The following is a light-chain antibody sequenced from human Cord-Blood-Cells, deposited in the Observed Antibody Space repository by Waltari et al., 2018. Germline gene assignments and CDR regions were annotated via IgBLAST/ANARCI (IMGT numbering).Light chain of an antibody. CDR2: EIS. CDR1: SSDVGVYNY. CDR3: SSYAGSNNGV. J-gene: IGLJ3*02. V-gene: IGLV2-8*01. Sequence: QSALNHPPSAAGSTGQSVTLSCTGTSSDVGVYNYVSWYQQHPGKAPKLMIYEISNRPSGVPDRFSASKSGNTASLTVSGLQAEDEADYYCSSYAGSNNGVFGGGTKLTVL.